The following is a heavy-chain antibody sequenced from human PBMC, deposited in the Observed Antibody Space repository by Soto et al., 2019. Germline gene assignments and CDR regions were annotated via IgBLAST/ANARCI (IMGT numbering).Heavy chain of an antibody. CDR3: AKELTEQWLVEVSYYYYGMDV. V-gene: IGHV3-30*18. CDR2: ISYDGSNK. D-gene: IGHD6-19*01. CDR1: GFTFSSYG. J-gene: IGHJ6*02. Sequence: GGSLRLSCAASGFTFSSYGMHWVRQAPGKGLEWVAVISYDGSNKYYADSVKGRFTISRDNSKNTLYLQMNSLRAEDTAVYYCAKELTEQWLVEVSYYYYGMDVWGQGTTVTVSS.